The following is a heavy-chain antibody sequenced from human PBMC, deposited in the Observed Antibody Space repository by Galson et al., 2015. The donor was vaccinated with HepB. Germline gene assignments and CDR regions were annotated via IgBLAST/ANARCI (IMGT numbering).Heavy chain of an antibody. V-gene: IGHV1-46*01. CDR3: ARDKIPTIAVGGINWFDP. J-gene: IGHJ5*02. CDR2: INPSGGST. Sequence: SVKVSCKASGYTFTSYYMHWVRQAPGQGLEWMGIINPSGGSTTCAQKFQGRVTMTRDTSTSTVYMEVRSLRAEDTAVYYCARDKIPTIAVGGINWFDPWGQGNLVTVSS. CDR1: GYTFTSYY. D-gene: IGHD6-19*01.